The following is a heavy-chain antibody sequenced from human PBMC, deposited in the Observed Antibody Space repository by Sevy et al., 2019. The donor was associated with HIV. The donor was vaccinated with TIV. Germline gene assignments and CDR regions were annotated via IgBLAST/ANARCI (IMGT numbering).Heavy chain of an antibody. V-gene: IGHV3-23*01. Sequence: GGSLRLSCTASGFTFSTYAMSWVRQAPGKGLEWVSGISGSASTTYYGGAAYYADSWKGRFTITRDNAKNTLYLEMNSLRDEDSAVFHCARGLLARPRGDYWYFDLWGRGTLVTVSS. CDR2: ISGSASTTYYGGAA. CDR1: GFTFSTYA. J-gene: IGHJ2*01. CDR3: ARGLLARPRGDYWYFDL. D-gene: IGHD6-6*01.